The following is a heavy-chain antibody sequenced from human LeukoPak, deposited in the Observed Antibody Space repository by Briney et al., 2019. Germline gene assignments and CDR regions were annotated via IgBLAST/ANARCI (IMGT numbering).Heavy chain of an antibody. Sequence: PSETLSLTCTVSGGFIPIHYWGWIRQPPGKGLEWIGSIYYSGSTYYNPSLKSRVTISVDTSKNQFSLKLSSVTAADTAVYYCARTLRIAAATYPFDPWGQGTLVTVSS. J-gene: IGHJ5*02. CDR3: ARTLRIAAATYPFDP. V-gene: IGHV4-39*01. D-gene: IGHD6-13*01. CDR2: IYYSGST. CDR1: GGFIPIHY.